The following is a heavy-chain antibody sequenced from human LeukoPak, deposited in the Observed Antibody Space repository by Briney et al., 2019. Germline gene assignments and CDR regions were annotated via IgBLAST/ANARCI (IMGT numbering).Heavy chain of an antibody. D-gene: IGHD3-10*01. J-gene: IGHJ6*02. V-gene: IGHV3-74*01. CDR1: GFTFSSYW. Sequence: GGSLRLSCAASGFTFSSYWMHWVRQAPGNGLVWVSRINSDGSSTSYADSVKGRFTISRDNAKNTLYLQMNSLRAEDTAVYYCARAGSGSYYFYGMDVWGQGTTVTVSS. CDR2: INSDGSST. CDR3: ARAGSGSYYFYGMDV.